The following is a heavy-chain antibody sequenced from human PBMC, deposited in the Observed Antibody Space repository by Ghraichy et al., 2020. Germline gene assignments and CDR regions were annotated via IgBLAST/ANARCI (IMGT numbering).Heavy chain of an antibody. J-gene: IGHJ4*02. Sequence: ASVKVSCRTSGYTFSDYDIIWVRQAAGQGLEWMGWMNPNSANTGYAQKFRGRVSMTRDNLINTAYMELSSLRSDDTTVYYCARAIRYQLLSEYWGQGTLVTVS. CDR2: MNPNSANT. CDR1: GYTFSDYD. V-gene: IGHV1-8*01. CDR3: ARAIRYQLLSEY. D-gene: IGHD2-2*01.